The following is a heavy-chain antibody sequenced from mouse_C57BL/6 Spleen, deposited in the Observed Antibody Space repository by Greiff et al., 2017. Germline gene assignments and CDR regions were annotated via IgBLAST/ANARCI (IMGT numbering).Heavy chain of an antibody. Sequence: EVKLVESGGGLVKPGVSLKLSCAASGFTFSDYGMHWVRQAPEKGLEWVAYISSGSSTIYYADTVKGRFTISRDNAKNTLFLQMTSLRSEDTAMYYCAKPDGYFDYWGQGTTLTVSS. CDR3: AKPDGYFDY. J-gene: IGHJ2*01. CDR2: ISSGSSTI. D-gene: IGHD2-3*01. CDR1: GFTFSDYG. V-gene: IGHV5-17*01.